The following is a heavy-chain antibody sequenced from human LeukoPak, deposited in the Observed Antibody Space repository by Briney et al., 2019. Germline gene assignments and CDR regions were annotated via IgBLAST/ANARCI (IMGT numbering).Heavy chain of an antibody. CDR3: ARENSGSYFDY. Sequence: GGSLRLSCAASGFTFSSFGMQWVRQAPGKGLEWVSVIYSGGSTYYADSVKGRFTISRDNSKNTLYLQMNSLRAEDTAVYYCARENSGSYFDYWGQGTLVTVSS. D-gene: IGHD1-26*01. V-gene: IGHV3-66*01. CDR2: IYSGGST. J-gene: IGHJ4*02. CDR1: GFTFSSFG.